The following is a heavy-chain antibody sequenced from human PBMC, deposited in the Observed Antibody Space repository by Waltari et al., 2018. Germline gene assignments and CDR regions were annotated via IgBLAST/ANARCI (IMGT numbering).Heavy chain of an antibody. D-gene: IGHD6-19*01. CDR1: GGSITSGSYH. CDR3: ARHQGIDHFDSSGYLNAFDY. J-gene: IGHJ4*02. Sequence: QLQLRESGPGLVKPSETLSLTCTVSGGSITSGSYHWGWLRQSPGKGLQWIGSISYVGGLSYNPSLGSRLSISVDTSTSQISLRLRSVTVTDTAFYYCARHQGIDHFDSSGYLNAFDYWGQGSLVTVSS. CDR2: ISYVGGL. V-gene: IGHV4-39*01.